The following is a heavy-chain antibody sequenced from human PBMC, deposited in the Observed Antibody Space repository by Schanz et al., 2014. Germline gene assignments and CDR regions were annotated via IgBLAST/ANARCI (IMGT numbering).Heavy chain of an antibody. J-gene: IGHJ4*02. Sequence: VKLVESGGGAVRPGGSLRLSCAASGFTLSSYCMHWVRQVPGKGLEWVAVIWSDGSTKYYADSVKGRFTISRDNSKNTLYLQMNSLRADDTAVYFCARAHGNNWYGKGLDYWGQGTQXTVSS. V-gene: IGHV3-33*01. D-gene: IGHD1-1*01. CDR3: ARAHGNNWYGKGLDY. CDR2: IWSDGSTK. CDR1: GFTLSSYC.